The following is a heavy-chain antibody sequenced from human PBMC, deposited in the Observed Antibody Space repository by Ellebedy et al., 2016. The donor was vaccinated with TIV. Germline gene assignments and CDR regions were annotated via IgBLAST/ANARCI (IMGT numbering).Heavy chain of an antibody. V-gene: IGHV3-15*01. J-gene: IGHJ4*02. Sequence: GESLKISXVASGITFINAWMSWVRQTPGKGLQWVGRIKSKSEGGTVEYAAPVKGRFTISRDDSKNTLFLEMNSLKTEDTAVYYCTTVPRGTYWGQGTLVNVSS. CDR2: IKSKSEGGTV. D-gene: IGHD3-16*01. CDR3: TTVPRGTY. CDR1: GITFINAW.